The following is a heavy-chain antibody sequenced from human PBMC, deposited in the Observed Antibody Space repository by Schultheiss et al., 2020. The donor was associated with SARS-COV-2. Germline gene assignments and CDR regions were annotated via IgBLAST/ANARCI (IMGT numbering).Heavy chain of an antibody. V-gene: IGHV3-23*01. J-gene: IGHJ4*02. CDR1: GFTFSSYG. D-gene: IGHD2-15*01. Sequence: GESLKISCAASGFTFSSYGMHWVRQSPGKGLEWVSAIPGSGGSTYYADSVKGRFTISRDNAKNSLYLQMNSLRAEDTAVYYCARRKDNFDYWGQGTLVTVSS. CDR2: IPGSGGST. CDR3: ARRKDNFDY.